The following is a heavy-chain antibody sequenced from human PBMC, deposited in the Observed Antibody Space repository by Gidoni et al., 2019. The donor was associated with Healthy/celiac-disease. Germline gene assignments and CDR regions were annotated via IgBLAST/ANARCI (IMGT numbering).Heavy chain of an antibody. Sequence: QVQLVQSGAAVKKPGASVKVSCKSSGYTFTGPATPWWRQAPGQGLEWMGWINPNSGGTNYAQKFQGRVTMTRDTSISTAYMELSRLRSDDTAVYYCARVGYCSGGSCWLIAAAEYFQHWGQGTLVTVSS. CDR1: GYTFTGPA. J-gene: IGHJ1*01. D-gene: IGHD2-15*01. CDR2: INPNSGGT. CDR3: ARVGYCSGGSCWLIAAAEYFQH. V-gene: IGHV1-2*02.